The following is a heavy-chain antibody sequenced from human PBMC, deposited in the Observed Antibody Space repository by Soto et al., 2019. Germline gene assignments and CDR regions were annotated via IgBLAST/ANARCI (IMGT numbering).Heavy chain of an antibody. CDR2: IIPIFGTA. CDR3: ARVVQTYYYDSSGYSDGAFDI. J-gene: IGHJ3*02. Sequence: QVQLVQSGAEVKKPGSSVKVSCKASGGTFSSYAISWVRQAPGQGLEWMGGIIPIFGTANYAQKFQGRVTITADKSTSTAYMELRSLRSEDTAVYYCARVVQTYYYDSSGYSDGAFDIWGQGTMVTVSS. CDR1: GGTFSSYA. V-gene: IGHV1-69*06. D-gene: IGHD3-22*01.